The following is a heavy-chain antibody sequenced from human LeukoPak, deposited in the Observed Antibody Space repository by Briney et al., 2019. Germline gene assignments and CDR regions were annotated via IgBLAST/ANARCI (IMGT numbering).Heavy chain of an antibody. CDR1: GYTFTIYG. J-gene: IGHJ4*02. CDR2: ISAYNGNT. CDR3: ARAPYDSSGYYRDY. V-gene: IGHV1-18*01. Sequence: ASVKVSFKASGYTFTIYGISWVRQAPGQGLEWMGWISAYNGNTSYAQKLQGRATITTDTSTSTAYMELRSLRSDDTAVYYCARAPYDSSGYYRDYWGQGTLVTVSS. D-gene: IGHD3-22*01.